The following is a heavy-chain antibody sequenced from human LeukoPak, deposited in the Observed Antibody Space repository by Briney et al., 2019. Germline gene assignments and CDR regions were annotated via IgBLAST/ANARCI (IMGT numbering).Heavy chain of an antibody. J-gene: IGHJ4*02. CDR2: ISGSGGNT. CDR3: ARSPPMVRGVIDY. Sequence: GGSLRLSCAASGFTFSDYAMNWVRQAPGKGLEWVSTISGSGGNTYYAGSVKGRFTISRDNSKNTLYLQMNSLRAEDTAVYYCARSPPMVRGVIDYWGQGTLVTVSS. V-gene: IGHV3-23*01. D-gene: IGHD3-10*01. CDR1: GFTFSDYA.